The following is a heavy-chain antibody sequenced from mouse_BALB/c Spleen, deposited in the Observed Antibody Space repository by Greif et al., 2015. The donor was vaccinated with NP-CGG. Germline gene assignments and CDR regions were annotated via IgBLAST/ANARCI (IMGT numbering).Heavy chain of an antibody. CDR3: AREAYDGGYAMDY. D-gene: IGHD2-12*01. CDR1: GYTFASYW. J-gene: IGHJ4*01. CDR2: INPSNGRT. V-gene: IGHV1S81*02. Sequence: VQLQQSGAELVKPGASVKLSCKASGYTFASYWMHWVKQRPGQGLEWIGEINPSNGRTNYNEKFKSKATLTVDKSSSAAYMQLSSLTSEDSAVYYCAREAYDGGYAMDYWGQGTSVTVSS.